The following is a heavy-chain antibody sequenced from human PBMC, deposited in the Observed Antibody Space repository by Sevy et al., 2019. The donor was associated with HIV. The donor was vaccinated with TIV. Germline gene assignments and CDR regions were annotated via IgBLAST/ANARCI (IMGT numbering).Heavy chain of an antibody. J-gene: IGHJ4*02. D-gene: IGHD2-2*01. CDR2: IVGSGGGT. CDR3: AKEIRYSSNWLTIDY. Sequence: GGSLRLSCATSGFIFGSVGMSWVRQAPGKGLEWVSGIVGSGGGTYYADSVKGRFTISRDNSKNTLYLQMNSLRADDTAVYYCAKEIRYSSNWLTIDYWGQGTLVTVSS. V-gene: IGHV3-23*01. CDR1: GFIFGSVG.